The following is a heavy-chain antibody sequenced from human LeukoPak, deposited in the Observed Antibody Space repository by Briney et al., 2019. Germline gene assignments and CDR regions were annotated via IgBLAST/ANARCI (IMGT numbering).Heavy chain of an antibody. CDR1: GLTFSSYS. J-gene: IGHJ6*03. Sequence: GGSLRLSCAASGLTFSSYSMNWVRQARGKGLEWVSSISSSSSYIYYADSVKGRLTISRDNAKNSLYLQMNSLRAEDTAVYYCARGGYCSGGSCDAFYYYYYMDVWGKGDTVTVSS. CDR3: ARGGYCSGGSCDAFYYYYYMDV. V-gene: IGHV3-21*01. CDR2: ISSSSSYI. D-gene: IGHD2-15*01.